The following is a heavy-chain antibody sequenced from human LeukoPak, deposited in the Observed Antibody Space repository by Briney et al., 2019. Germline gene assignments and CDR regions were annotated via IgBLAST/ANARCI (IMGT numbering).Heavy chain of an antibody. Sequence: GGSLRLSCAASGFTFSTYAMSWVRQAPGMGLEWVSALSNSGGSGGTTYFADSVKGRFSISRDNSKSTLYLQLSSLTAEDTAVYYCAKAMSTDHYDSKGFYRVDFDSWGQGTLVTVSS. CDR1: GFTFSTYA. J-gene: IGHJ4*02. CDR2: LSNSGGSGGTT. V-gene: IGHV3-23*01. CDR3: AKAMSTDHYDSKGFYRVDFDS. D-gene: IGHD3-22*01.